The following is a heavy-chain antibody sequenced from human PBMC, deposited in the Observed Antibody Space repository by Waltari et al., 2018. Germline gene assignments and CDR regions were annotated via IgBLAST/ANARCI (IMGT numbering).Heavy chain of an antibody. CDR1: GFTFRDYY. D-gene: IGHD4-17*01. CDR2: RSGSGNTI. CDR3: ARVGTFDSGDHDSFDV. Sequence: QVQLMQSGGGLVKPGGSLRLSCSASGFTFRDYYMTWIRQAPGKGLEWLSYRSGSGNTIYYADSVQGRFSMSRDNANNSLFLQMTSLGVEDTAVYFCARVGTFDSGDHDSFDVWGQGTMVTVSS. J-gene: IGHJ3*01. V-gene: IGHV3-11*04.